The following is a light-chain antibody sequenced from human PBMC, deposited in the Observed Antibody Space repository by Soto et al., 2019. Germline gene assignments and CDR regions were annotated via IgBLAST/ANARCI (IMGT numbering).Light chain of an antibody. J-gene: IGLJ2*01. V-gene: IGLV2-11*01. CDR3: SSYAGSYNSV. CDR1: SNDVGGYNF. CDR2: DVS. Sequence: QSALTQPRSVSGSPGQSVTISCTGTSNDVGGYNFVSWYQQHPGKVPKLFIYDVSRRPSGVPDRFSGSSSGKTASLTISGLKVEDEGDYYWSSYAGSYNSVFGGGPKLTVL.